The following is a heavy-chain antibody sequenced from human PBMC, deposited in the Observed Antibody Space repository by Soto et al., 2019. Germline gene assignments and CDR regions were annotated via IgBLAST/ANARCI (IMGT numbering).Heavy chain of an antibody. CDR2: IYHSGST. D-gene: IGHD2-15*01. CDR1: GGSISSGGYS. V-gene: IGHV4-30-2*01. Sequence: QLQLQESGSGLVKPSQTLSLTCAVSGGSISSGGYSWSWIRQPPGKGLEWIGYIYHSGSTYYNPSLKSRVTISVDRSKNHFSLKLGSVTAADTAVYYCASVVVVAASHWFDPWGQGTLVTVSS. J-gene: IGHJ5*02. CDR3: ASVVVVAASHWFDP.